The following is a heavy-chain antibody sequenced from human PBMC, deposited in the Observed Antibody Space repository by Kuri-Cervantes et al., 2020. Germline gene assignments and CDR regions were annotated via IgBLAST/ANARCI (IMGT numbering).Heavy chain of an antibody. J-gene: IGHJ4*02. Sequence: SETLSLTCGVSGGSISSGGYSWNWSRQPPGKGLEWIGNIYHSGSTFYNPSLKSRVTISVDRSKNQFSLKLSSVTAADTAVYYCARASEDSSGYLDYWGQGTLVTVSS. CDR2: IYHSGST. CDR1: GGSISSGGYS. CDR3: ARASEDSSGYLDY. V-gene: IGHV4-30-2*01. D-gene: IGHD3-22*01.